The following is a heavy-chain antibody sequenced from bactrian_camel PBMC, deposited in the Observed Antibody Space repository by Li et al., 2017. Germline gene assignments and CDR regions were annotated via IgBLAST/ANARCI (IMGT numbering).Heavy chain of an antibody. J-gene: IGHJ6*01. V-gene: IGHV3-2*01. CDR2: TYTDGVTT. Sequence: HVQLVESGGGLVQPGGSLRLTCVRSEFISTYYMSWVRQAPGKGLEWASGTYTDGVTTHYSDSVKGRFTISGDNAENTVYLQMNSLKSEDTALYYCATGAAYFDSWGQGTQVTVS. CDR3: ATGAAYFDS. CDR1: EFISTYY.